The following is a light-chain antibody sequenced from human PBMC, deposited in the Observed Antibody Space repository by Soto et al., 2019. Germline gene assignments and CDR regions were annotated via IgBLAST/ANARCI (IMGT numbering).Light chain of an antibody. CDR1: SRGYNF. CDR2: EVV. Sequence: QSVLTQPASVSGAPGQLITISCTGTSRGYNFVSWYQHHPGKAPRLIIYEVVQRPSGVPDRFSGSKSGNTASLTVSGLQAADEADYFCKSYAGSNTYVFGSGTKVTVL. V-gene: IGLV2-8*01. CDR3: KSYAGSNTYV. J-gene: IGLJ1*01.